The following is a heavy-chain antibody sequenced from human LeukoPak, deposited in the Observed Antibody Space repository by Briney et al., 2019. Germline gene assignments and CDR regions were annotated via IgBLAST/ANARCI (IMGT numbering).Heavy chain of an antibody. D-gene: IGHD4-17*01. Sequence: QTGGSLRLSCAASGFTFSSYWMSWVRQAPGKGLEWVANINKDGGEKYYVDSVKGRFTISRDNAKNSLYLQMNSLRAEDTAVYYCARDYGDWAKEGTVPSVWGQGTMVTVSS. CDR2: INKDGGEK. J-gene: IGHJ3*01. CDR3: ARDYGDWAKEGTVPSV. CDR1: GFTFSSYW. V-gene: IGHV3-7*01.